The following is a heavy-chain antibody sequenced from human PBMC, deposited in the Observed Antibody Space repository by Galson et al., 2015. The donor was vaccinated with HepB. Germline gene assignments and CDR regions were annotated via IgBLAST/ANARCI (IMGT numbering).Heavy chain of an antibody. V-gene: IGHV1-2*04. CDR2: INPNSGGT. CDR1: GYTFTGYY. D-gene: IGHD2-15*01. J-gene: IGHJ3*02. CDR3: ARGNCSGGSCYSYDAFDI. Sequence: SVKVSCKASGYTFTGYYMHWVRQAPGQGLGWMGWINPNSGGTNYAQKFQGWVTMTRDTSISTAYMELSRLRSDDTAVYYCARGNCSGGSCYSYDAFDIWGQGTMVTVSS.